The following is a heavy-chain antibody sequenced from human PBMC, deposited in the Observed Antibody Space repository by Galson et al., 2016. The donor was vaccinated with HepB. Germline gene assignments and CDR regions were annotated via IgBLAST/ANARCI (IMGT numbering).Heavy chain of an antibody. V-gene: IGHV1-46*01. Sequence: SVKVSCKASGSTFTSYYMHWVRQAPGQGLEWMGLIYPEDGDTTYAQQFQDRVTMTRDTSTSTAYMELSGLRSEDTAVYYCARASKHMVVLTAIAYWGQGTLVTVSS. J-gene: IGHJ4*02. CDR1: GSTFTSYY. CDR2: IYPEDGDT. D-gene: IGHD2-21*02. CDR3: ARASKHMVVLTAIAY.